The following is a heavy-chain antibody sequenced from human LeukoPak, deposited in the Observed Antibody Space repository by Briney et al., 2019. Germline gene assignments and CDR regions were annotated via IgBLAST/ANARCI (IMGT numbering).Heavy chain of an antibody. D-gene: IGHD3-10*01. J-gene: IGHJ4*02. V-gene: IGHV3-7*03. CDR1: GFTFSSYW. Sequence: PGGSLRLSCAASGFTFSSYWMSWVRQAPGKGLEWVANIKQDGSEKYYVDSVKGRFTISRDNAKNSLYLQMNSLRAEDTALYYCAKGRRGVRGVMDYWGQGTLVTVSS. CDR2: IKQDGSEK. CDR3: AKGRRGVRGVMDY.